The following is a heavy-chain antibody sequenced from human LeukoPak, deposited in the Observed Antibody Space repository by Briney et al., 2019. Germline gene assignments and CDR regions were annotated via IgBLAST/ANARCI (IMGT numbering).Heavy chain of an antibody. D-gene: IGHD3-3*01. V-gene: IGHV3-30-3*01. CDR1: GFTFSSYA. Sequence: PGRSLRLSCAASGFTFSSYAMHWVRQAPGKGLEWVAVISYDGSNKYYADSVKGRFTISRDNSKNTLYLQMNSLRAEDTAVYYYARVGPDFWSGYYPPHYGMDVWGQGTTVTVSS. J-gene: IGHJ6*02. CDR2: ISYDGSNK. CDR3: ARVGPDFWSGYYPPHYGMDV.